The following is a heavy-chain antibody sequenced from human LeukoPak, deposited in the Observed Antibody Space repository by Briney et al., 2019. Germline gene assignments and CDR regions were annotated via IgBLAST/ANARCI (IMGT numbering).Heavy chain of an antibody. J-gene: IGHJ6*03. CDR2: ISSSSSTI. V-gene: IGHV3-48*01. CDR1: GFTFSRYS. Sequence: GGSLRLSCAASGFTFSRYSMNWVRQAPGKGLEWVSYISSSSSTIYYADSVKGRFTISRDNAKNSLYLQMNSLRAEDTAVYYCARDMVQWGLHYYYMDVWGKGTTVTVSS. D-gene: IGHD3-10*01. CDR3: ARDMVQWGLHYYYMDV.